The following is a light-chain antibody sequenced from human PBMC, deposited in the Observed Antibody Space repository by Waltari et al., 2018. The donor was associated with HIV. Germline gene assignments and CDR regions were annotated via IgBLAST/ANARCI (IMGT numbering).Light chain of an antibody. V-gene: IGLV2-8*01. Sequence: QSALTQPPSASGSPGQSVTISCTGTSSDVGAYNYVSWFQQHPGKAPKLMIYDVTKRPSGVPDRFAGSKSCNSPSLTVSWLHADDEADYYCASHAGSKDVFGGGTRLTVL. J-gene: IGLJ2*01. CDR2: DVT. CDR3: ASHAGSKDV. CDR1: SSDVGAYNY.